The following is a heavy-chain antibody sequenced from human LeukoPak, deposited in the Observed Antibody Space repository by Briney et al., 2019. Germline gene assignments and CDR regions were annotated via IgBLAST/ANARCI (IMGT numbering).Heavy chain of an antibody. D-gene: IGHD3-22*01. CDR2: IRSNSDGGTI. Sequence: PGGSLRLSCATSGFTFSNAWMNWVRQAPGKGLEWVGRIRSNSDGGTIDYAAPVKGRFALSRGDSKNTLYLQMNSLQTEDTAVYYCATDFYDTTWGQGTLVTVSS. CDR1: GFTFSNAW. V-gene: IGHV3-15*07. CDR3: ATDFYDTT. J-gene: IGHJ5*02.